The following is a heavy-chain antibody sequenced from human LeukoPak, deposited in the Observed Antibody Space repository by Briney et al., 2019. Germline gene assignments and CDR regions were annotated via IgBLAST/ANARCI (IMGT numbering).Heavy chain of an antibody. CDR2: ISGSGGST. V-gene: IGHV3-23*01. J-gene: IGHJ4*02. Sequence: PGGSLRLSCAASGFTFSSYAMSWVRQAPGKGLEWVSAISGSGGSTYYADSVKGRFTISRDNAKNSLYLQMNSLRAEDTAVYYCARDRDITMVRGVKRWGQGTLVTVSS. CDR1: GFTFSSYA. D-gene: IGHD3-10*01. CDR3: ARDRDITMVRGVKR.